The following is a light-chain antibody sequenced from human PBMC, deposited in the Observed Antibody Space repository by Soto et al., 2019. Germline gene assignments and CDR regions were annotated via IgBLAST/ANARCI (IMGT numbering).Light chain of an antibody. J-gene: IGKJ3*01. V-gene: IGKV1-39*01. CDR2: GAS. CDR1: QSISDY. CDR3: QQSYSSPVT. Sequence: DIQMTQSPSSLSASVGDRVAITCRATQSISDYLNWYQQKPGRALKLLIYGASNLQSGVPSRFSGSGSGTDFTLTISGAQPEDFGIYYCQQSYSSPVTFGPGTKVDVK.